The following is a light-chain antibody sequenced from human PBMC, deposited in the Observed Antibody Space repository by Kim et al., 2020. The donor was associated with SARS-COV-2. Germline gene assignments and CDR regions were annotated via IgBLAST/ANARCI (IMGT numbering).Light chain of an antibody. J-gene: IGKJ1*01. CDR3: QQYNSYGRT. CDR2: DAS. Sequence: GDRVTITCRASQSISSWLAWYQQKPGKAPKLLIYDASSLESGVPSRFSGSGSGTEFTLTISSLQPDDFATYYCQQYNSYGRTFGQGTKVDIK. V-gene: IGKV1-5*01. CDR1: QSISSW.